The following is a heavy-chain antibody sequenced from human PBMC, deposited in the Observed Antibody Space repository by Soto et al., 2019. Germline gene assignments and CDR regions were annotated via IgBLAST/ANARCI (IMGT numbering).Heavy chain of an antibody. CDR1: GFTFSSYA. D-gene: IGHD2-21*02. CDR3: ARDGPIVVVTATSSGGMDV. J-gene: IGHJ6*02. V-gene: IGHV3-30-3*01. Sequence: QVQLVESRGGVVQPGRSLRLSCAASGFTFSSYAMHWVRQAPGKGLEWVAVISYDGSNKYYADSVKGRFTISRDNSKNTLYLQMNSLRAEDTAVYYCARDGPIVVVTATSSGGMDVWGQGTTVTVSS. CDR2: ISYDGSNK.